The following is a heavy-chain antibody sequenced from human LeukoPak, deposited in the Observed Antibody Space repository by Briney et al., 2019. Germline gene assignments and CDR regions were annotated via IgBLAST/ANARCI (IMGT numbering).Heavy chain of an antibody. J-gene: IGHJ4*02. CDR2: TSAYNGNT. CDR1: GYTFTSYG. Sequence: ASVKVSCKASGYTFTSYGISWVRQAPGQGLEWMGWTSAYNGNTTYAQKLQGRITMTTDTSTSTAYVELRSLRADDAAVYYCARGRTTMVVDYWGQGTLVTVSS. D-gene: IGHD3-10*01. CDR3: ARGRTTMVVDY. V-gene: IGHV1-18*01.